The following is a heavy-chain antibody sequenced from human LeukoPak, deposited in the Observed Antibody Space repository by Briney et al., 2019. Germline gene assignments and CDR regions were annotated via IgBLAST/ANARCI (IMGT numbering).Heavy chain of an antibody. D-gene: IGHD2-2*02. Sequence: GGSLRLSCAASGFTFSSYWMSWVRQAPGKGLEWVANIKQDGSEKYYVDSVKGRFTISRDNAKNSLYLQMNSLRAEDTAVYFYARDPAPGYCSSTSCYSGGYWYFDLWGRGTLVTVSS. J-gene: IGHJ2*01. CDR2: IKQDGSEK. V-gene: IGHV3-7*01. CDR1: GFTFSSYW. CDR3: ARDPAPGYCSSTSCYSGGYWYFDL.